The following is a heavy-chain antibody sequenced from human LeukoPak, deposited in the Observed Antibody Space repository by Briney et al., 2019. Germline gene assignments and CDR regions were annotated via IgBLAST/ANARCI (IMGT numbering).Heavy chain of an antibody. CDR2: IRYDGSNK. J-gene: IGHJ4*02. CDR1: GFTFSSYA. D-gene: IGHD2-21*01. Sequence: GGSLRLSCAASGFTFSSYAMHWVRQAPGKGREWVAFIRYDGSNKYYADSVKVRFTISRDNSKNTLYLQMNSLRAEDTAVYYCAKDLIRMVKPWFDYWGQGTLVTVSS. CDR3: AKDLIRMVKPWFDY. V-gene: IGHV3-30*02.